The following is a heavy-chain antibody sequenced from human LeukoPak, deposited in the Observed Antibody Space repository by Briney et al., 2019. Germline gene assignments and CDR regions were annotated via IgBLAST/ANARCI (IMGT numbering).Heavy chain of an antibody. Sequence: PGGSLRLSCAASGFTFSSFPVTWVRLAPGKGLEWVSTITGSGGSTYYAESVKGRFTISRDNSKNTLYLQMNSLRGEDTALYYCAKDLAGCSDSWGQGTLVTVSS. CDR3: AKDLAGCSDS. CDR1: GFTFSSFP. CDR2: ITGSGGST. J-gene: IGHJ4*02. D-gene: IGHD2-8*01. V-gene: IGHV3-23*01.